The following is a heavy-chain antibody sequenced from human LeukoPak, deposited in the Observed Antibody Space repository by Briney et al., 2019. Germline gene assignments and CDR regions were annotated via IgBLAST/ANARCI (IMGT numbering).Heavy chain of an antibody. CDR2: IKQDGSEK. D-gene: IGHD6-19*01. CDR3: ARDGVLSVAGYYYYYGMDV. Sequence: GGSLRLSCAASGFTFSSYWMSWVRQAPGKGLEWVANIKQDGSEKYYVDSVKGLFTISRDNAKNSLYLQMNSLRAEDTAVYYCARDGVLSVAGYYYYYGMDVWGKGTTVTVSS. J-gene: IGHJ6*04. V-gene: IGHV3-7*03. CDR1: GFTFSSYW.